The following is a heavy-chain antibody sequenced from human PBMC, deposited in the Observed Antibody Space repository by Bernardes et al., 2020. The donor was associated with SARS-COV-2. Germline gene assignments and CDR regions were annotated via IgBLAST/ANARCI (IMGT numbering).Heavy chain of an antibody. CDR3: AKDRSIFWLGEGKNPFHP. D-gene: IGHD3-10*01. Sequence: GGSLRLSCATSGFRFNNYGMHWVRQAPGKGPEWVAVISYEGSVKYYADSVKGRFTISRDSSKNTLFLEMNSLRADDTAVYYCAKDRSIFWLGEGKNPFHPWGQGTLVTVSS. V-gene: IGHV3-30*18. CDR1: GFRFNNYG. J-gene: IGHJ5*02. CDR2: ISYEGSVK.